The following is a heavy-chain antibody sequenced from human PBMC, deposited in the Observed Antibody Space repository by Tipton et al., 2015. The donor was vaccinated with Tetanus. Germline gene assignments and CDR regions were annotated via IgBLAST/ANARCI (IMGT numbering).Heavy chain of an antibody. CDR2: IKQDGSEK. CDR1: GFTFSDYY. D-gene: IGHD5-12*01. CDR3: AKDNGRSGYDYDDY. Sequence: SLRLSCAASGFTFSDYYMTWIRQAPGKGLEWVANIKQDGSEKYYVDSVKGRFTISRDNAKNSLYLQMNSLRAEDTAVYYCAKDNGRSGYDYDDYWGQGTLVTVSS. V-gene: IGHV3-7*01. J-gene: IGHJ4*02.